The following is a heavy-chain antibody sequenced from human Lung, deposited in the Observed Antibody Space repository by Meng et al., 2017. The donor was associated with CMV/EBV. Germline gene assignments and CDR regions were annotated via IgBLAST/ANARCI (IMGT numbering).Heavy chain of an antibody. V-gene: IGHV3-53*01. CDR2: IYSGGRT. CDR1: GFTVNTNS. D-gene: IGHD2-2*01. Sequence: GESLKISCAASGFTVNTNSMSWVRQAPGRGLGCVSVIYSGGRTYYADSVKGRFTISRDNSKNTPYLQMNSLRAEDTAMYYCARYRSTTTCPPGNDALDFWGQGTMVTVSS. CDR3: ARYRSTTTCPPGNDALDF. J-gene: IGHJ3*01.